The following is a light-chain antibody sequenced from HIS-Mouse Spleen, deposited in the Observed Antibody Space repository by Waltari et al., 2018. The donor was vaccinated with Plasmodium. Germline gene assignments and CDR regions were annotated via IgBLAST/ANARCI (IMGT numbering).Light chain of an antibody. CDR1: NIGSKS. V-gene: IGLV3-21*02. J-gene: IGLJ3*02. Sequence: SYVLTQPPSVSVAPGQTARITCGGNNIGSKSVHWYQQTPGQAPVLVVYEDSDRPSGVRMRVSVSNSGNTATLTISRVEAEDEADSYCQLWDSSSNHPVFGGGTKLTVL. CDR2: EDS. CDR3: QLWDSSSNHPV.